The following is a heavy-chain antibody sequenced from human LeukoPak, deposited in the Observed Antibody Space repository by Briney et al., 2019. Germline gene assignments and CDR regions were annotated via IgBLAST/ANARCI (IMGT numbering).Heavy chain of an antibody. V-gene: IGHV1-2*02. J-gene: IGHJ4*02. CDR1: GYTFTDYY. D-gene: IGHD6-6*01. CDR3: AIPRIAARLADFDS. CDR2: INSNSGGT. Sequence: GASVGLSCKTSGYTFTDYYIHWVRQAPGQGLEWRGWINSNSGGTSYAQKFQGRVTLTRDTPTRTAYMELNRLTSDDTAVHYRAIPRIAARLADFDSWGQGTVVTVSS.